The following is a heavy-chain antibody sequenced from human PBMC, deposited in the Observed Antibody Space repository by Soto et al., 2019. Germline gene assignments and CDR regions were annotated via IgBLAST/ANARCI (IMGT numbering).Heavy chain of an antibody. D-gene: IGHD2-15*01. CDR2: IIPIFGTA. Sequence: QVQLVQSGAEVKKPGSSVKVSCKASGGTFSSYAISWVRQAPGQGLEWMGGIIPIFGTADYAQKFQGRVTITGPEAXSTAYMELSSLRSEDTAVYYCASVETQRYYYGMDVWGQGTTVTVSS. CDR1: GGTFSSYA. J-gene: IGHJ6*02. CDR3: ASVETQRYYYGMDV. V-gene: IGHV1-69*12.